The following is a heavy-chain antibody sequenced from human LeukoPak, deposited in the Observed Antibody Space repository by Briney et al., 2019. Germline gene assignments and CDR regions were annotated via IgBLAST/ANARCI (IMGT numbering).Heavy chain of an antibody. V-gene: IGHV1-69*04. Sequence: GASVKVSCKASGGTFSSYAISWVRQAPGQGLEWMGRIIPILGIANYAQKFQGRVTITADKSTSTAYMELSRLRSDDTAVYYCAREGWELLNHYRYFDYWGQGTLVTVSS. CDR3: AREGWELLNHYRYFDY. CDR2: IIPILGIA. J-gene: IGHJ4*02. CDR1: GGTFSSYA. D-gene: IGHD1-26*01.